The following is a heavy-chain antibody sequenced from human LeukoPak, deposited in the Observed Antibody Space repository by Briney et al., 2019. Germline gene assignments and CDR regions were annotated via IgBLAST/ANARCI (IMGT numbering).Heavy chain of an antibody. D-gene: IGHD2-2*01. Sequence: GRSLRLSCAASGFTFSSYAMHWVRQAPGKGRGWVAVISYDGSNKYYADSVKGRFTISRDNSKNTLYLQMNSLRAEDTAVYCCAGMGRYCSSTSCSDYWGQGTLVTVSS. CDR3: AGMGRYCSSTSCSDY. CDR2: ISYDGSNK. CDR1: GFTFSSYA. J-gene: IGHJ4*02. V-gene: IGHV3-30*01.